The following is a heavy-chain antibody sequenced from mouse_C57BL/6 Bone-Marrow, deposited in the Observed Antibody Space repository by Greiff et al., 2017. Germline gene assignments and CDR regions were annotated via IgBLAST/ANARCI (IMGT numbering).Heavy chain of an antibody. CDR1: GYTFTSYG. CDR2: IYPKSGNT. CDR3: ARLEYYGRVLSDY. V-gene: IGHV1-81*01. J-gene: IGHJ2*01. Sequence: QVQLQQSGAELARPGASVKLSCKASGYTFTSYGISWVKQRTGQGLEWIGEIYPKSGNTYYNEKFKGQATLTADKSSSTAYMELRSLTSEDSAVYFGARLEYYGRVLSDYWGQGTTLTVSS. D-gene: IGHD1-1*01.